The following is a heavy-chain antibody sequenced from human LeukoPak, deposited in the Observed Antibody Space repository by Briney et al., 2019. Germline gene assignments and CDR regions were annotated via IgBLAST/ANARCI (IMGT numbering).Heavy chain of an antibody. V-gene: IGHV1-46*01. CDR1: GYTFTSYY. J-gene: IGHJ3*02. CDR2: INPSGGST. CDR3: ARVGGGYPLGPAAFDI. Sequence: ASVKVSCKASGYTFTSYYMHWVRQAPGQGLEWMGIINPSGGSTSYAQKFQGRVTITADESTRTAYMELSSLRSEDTAVYYCARVGGGYPLGPAAFDIWGQGTMVTVSS. D-gene: IGHD2-15*01.